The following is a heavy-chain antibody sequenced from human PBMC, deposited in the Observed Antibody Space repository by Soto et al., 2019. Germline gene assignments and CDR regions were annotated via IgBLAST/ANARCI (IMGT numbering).Heavy chain of an antibody. D-gene: IGHD6-6*01. CDR2: IYHSGNT. J-gene: IGHJ5*02. CDR3: ARERPDGARLDP. V-gene: IGHV4-30-4*01. CDR1: GGSISSGDYY. Sequence: SETLSLTCTVSGGSISSGDYYWSWIRQPPGKGLEWIGYIYHSGNTYYNPSLKSRVTISVDTSKNQFSLKLSSVTAADTAVYYCARERPDGARLDPWGQGTLVNVSS.